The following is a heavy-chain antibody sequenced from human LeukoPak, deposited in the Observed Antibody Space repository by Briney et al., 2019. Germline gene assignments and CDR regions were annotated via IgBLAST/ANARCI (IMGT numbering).Heavy chain of an antibody. D-gene: IGHD3-22*01. V-gene: IGHV3-23*01. CDR3: AYLDSSGFYYGRLRY. J-gene: IGHJ4*02. CDR2: TSAGGDIT. CDR1: GFTFSDHA. Sequence: GGSLRLSCAASGFTFSDHAMTWVRQTLAKGLESVSSTSAGGDITHYAESVKGRFTISRDNSKSTLYLQMNSLRAEDTAIYFCAYLDSSGFYYGRLRYWGQGALVIVSS.